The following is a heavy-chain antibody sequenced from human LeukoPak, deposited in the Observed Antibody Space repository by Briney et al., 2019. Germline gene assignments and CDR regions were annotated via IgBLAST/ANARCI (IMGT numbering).Heavy chain of an antibody. CDR1: GFTFSRDW. V-gene: IGHV3-7*01. D-gene: IGHD3-22*01. J-gene: IGHJ3*02. CDR2: INQDGSKK. Sequence: GGSLRLSCAASGFTFSRDWMNWVRQAPGKTLEWVANINQDGSKKNYVDSVKGRFTISRDNAKNSVYLQMNSLRDEDTAVYYCARDYYDTSGRRYDAFDIWGHGTMVTASS. CDR3: ARDYYDTSGRRYDAFDI.